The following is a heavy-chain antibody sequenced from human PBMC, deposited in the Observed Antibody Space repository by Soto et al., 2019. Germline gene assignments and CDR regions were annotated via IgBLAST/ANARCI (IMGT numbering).Heavy chain of an antibody. CDR1: GFTFSSGA. D-gene: IGHD3-10*01. V-gene: IGHV3-23*01. Sequence: EVHLLESGGGLVQPGGSLRLSCAASGFTFSSGAMSWVRQAPGKGLEWVSSLTGSGITTNYADSVKGRFTISRDISKNTLYLQMNSLRAEDTAVYYCTKGPGTSASYEYWGQGTLVTVSS. CDR2: LTGSGITT. CDR3: TKGPGTSASYEY. J-gene: IGHJ4*02.